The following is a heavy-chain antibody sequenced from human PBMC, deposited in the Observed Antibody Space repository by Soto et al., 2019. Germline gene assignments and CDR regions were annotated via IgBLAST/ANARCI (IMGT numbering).Heavy chain of an antibody. CDR3: ATENSSSWYENYLDAFDI. V-gene: IGHV1-24*01. D-gene: IGHD6-13*01. CDR1: GYTLTELS. Sequence: ASVKVSCKVSGYTLTELSMHWVRQAPGKGLEWMGGFDPEDGETIYAQKFQGRVTMTEDTSTDTAYMELSSLRSEDTAVYYCATENSSSWYENYLDAFDIWGQGTTVTVSS. CDR2: FDPEDGET. J-gene: IGHJ3*02.